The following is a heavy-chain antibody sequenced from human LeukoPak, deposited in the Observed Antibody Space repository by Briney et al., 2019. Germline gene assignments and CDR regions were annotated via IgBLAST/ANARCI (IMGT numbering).Heavy chain of an antibody. CDR2: ISGSGGST. CDR3: AKVTLGAAAIEDYYYYGMDV. V-gene: IGHV3-23*01. CDR1: GFTFSSYA. J-gene: IGHJ6*02. Sequence: GGSLRLSCAASGFTFSSYATSWVRQAPGKGLEWVSAISGSGGSTYYADSVKGRFTISRDNSKNTLYLQMNSLRAEDTAVYYCAKVTLGAAAIEDYYYYGMDVWGQGTTVTVSS. D-gene: IGHD2-2*01.